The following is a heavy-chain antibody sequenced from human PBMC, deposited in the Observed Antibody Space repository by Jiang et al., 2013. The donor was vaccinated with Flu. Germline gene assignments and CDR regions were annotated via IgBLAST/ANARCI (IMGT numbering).Heavy chain of an antibody. Sequence: SGAEVKVSCKASGYTFTSYGIGWVRQAPGQGLEWMGWISAYNGNTNYAQKLQGRVTMTTDTSTSTAYMELRSLRSDDTAVYYCAKTYYGDSPSYYYYGMDVWGQGTTVTVSS. CDR1: GYTFTSYG. CDR2: ISAYNGNT. CDR3: AKTYYGDSPSYYYYGMDV. J-gene: IGHJ6*02. V-gene: IGHV1-18*04. D-gene: IGHD4-17*01.